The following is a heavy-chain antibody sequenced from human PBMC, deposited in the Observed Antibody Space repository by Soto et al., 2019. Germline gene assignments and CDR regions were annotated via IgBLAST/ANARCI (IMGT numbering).Heavy chain of an antibody. Sequence: TSETLSLTCTVSRGSISRNNWRWIRQTPGKGLEWIVYIYYSGGTNYNTSLKSRVTISVDTSKIQFSPKLSFVTAADTAVYYCARVYGDYLDYWGQGTLVTVS. CDR1: RGSISRNN. CDR3: ARVYGDYLDY. J-gene: IGHJ4*02. CDR2: IYYSGGT. D-gene: IGHD4-17*01. V-gene: IGHV4-59*01.